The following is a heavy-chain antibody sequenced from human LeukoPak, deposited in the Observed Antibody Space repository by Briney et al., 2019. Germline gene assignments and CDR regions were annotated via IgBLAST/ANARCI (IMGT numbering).Heavy chain of an antibody. CDR3: ARDLDGSSGCDY. D-gene: IGHD6-13*01. Sequence: ASVKVSCKASGYTFTSYAIHWVRQAPGQGLEWMGWITPSGGTNYPQKFQGRVAITWDTSITTAYMDLSRLTSDDTAVYYCARDLDGSSGCDYWGQGTLVTVSS. CDR2: ITPSGGT. J-gene: IGHJ4*02. CDR1: GYTFTSYA. V-gene: IGHV1-2*02.